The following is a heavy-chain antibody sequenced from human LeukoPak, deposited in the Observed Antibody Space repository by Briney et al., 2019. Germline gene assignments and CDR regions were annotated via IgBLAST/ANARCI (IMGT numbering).Heavy chain of an antibody. J-gene: IGHJ4*02. CDR1: GFTFSSYS. CDR3: AKDFGYYDSSGNN. Sequence: GGSLRLSCAASGFTFSSYSMNWVRQAPGKGLEWVSSISSSSSYIYYADSVKGRFTISRDNSKNTLYLQMNGLRAEDTAVYYCAKDFGYYDSSGNNWGQGTLVTVSS. V-gene: IGHV3-21*01. D-gene: IGHD3-22*01. CDR2: ISSSSSYI.